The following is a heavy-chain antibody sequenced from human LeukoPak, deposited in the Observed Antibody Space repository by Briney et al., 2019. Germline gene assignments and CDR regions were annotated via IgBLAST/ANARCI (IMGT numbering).Heavy chain of an antibody. CDR1: GFTFSNYG. D-gene: IGHD5-24*01. Sequence: PGGSLRLSCAASGFTFSNYGMHWVRQAPGKGLEWVAFIQYDGSSKYYADSVKGRFIISRDNSKNTLYLQMNSLRAEDTAVYYCAKDLKWLQLQVRGTGFDYWGQGTLVTVSS. CDR2: IQYDGSSK. V-gene: IGHV3-30*02. CDR3: AKDLKWLQLQVRGTGFDY. J-gene: IGHJ4*02.